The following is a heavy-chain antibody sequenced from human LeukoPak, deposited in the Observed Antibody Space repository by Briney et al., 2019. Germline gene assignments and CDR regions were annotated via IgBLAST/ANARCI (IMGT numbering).Heavy chain of an antibody. CDR2: IYPADSDT. D-gene: IGHD4-11*01. Sequence: GESLKISCKGSGYRFTTYWIGWVRQLPGKGLEWMGIIYPADSDTRYSPSFQGHVTISADKSISTAYLQWSSLEASDTAMYYCARLMTTVTTGGDHWGQGTLVTVSS. CDR1: GYRFTTYW. J-gene: IGHJ4*02. CDR3: ARLMTTVTTGGDH. V-gene: IGHV5-51*01.